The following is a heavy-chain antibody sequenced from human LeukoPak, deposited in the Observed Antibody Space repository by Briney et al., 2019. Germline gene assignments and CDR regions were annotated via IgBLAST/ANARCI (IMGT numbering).Heavy chain of an antibody. CDR1: GGSFSGYY. V-gene: IGHV4-34*01. CDR2: INHSGST. CDR3: ARVQTAMDYFDY. J-gene: IGHJ4*01. Sequence: SETLSLTCAVYGGSFSGYYWSWIRQPPGKGLEWIGEINHSGSTNYNPSLKSRVTISVDTSKNQFSLKLSSVTAADTAVYYCARVQTAMDYFDYWGHGTLVTVSS. D-gene: IGHD5-18*01.